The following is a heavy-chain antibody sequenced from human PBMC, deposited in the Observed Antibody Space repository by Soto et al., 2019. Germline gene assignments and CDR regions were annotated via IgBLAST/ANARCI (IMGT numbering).Heavy chain of an antibody. Sequence: QVHLVQSGAEVRKPGASVKVSCKASGYSFTGYSIHWVRQAPGQGLEWMGWINPNSGVTNYAQRFNGRITMTRDTSITTAYVDLTSLTSDDTAVYYCAREGPDPWFDPWGQVTLVTVSS. V-gene: IGHV1-2*02. CDR1: GYSFTGYS. CDR3: AREGPDPWFDP. CDR2: INPNSGVT. J-gene: IGHJ5*02.